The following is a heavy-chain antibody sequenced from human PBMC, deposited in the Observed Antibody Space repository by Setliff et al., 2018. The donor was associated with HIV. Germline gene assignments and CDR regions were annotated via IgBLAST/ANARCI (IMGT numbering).Heavy chain of an antibody. J-gene: IGHJ6*02. V-gene: IGHV4-39*07. CDR1: GGPITTSTYY. Sequence: SETLSLTCSVSGGPITTSTYYWGWIRQPPGKGLEWIGNIYQSGTTYYNSSLKSRVTISVATSKNQFSLKLNSVTTADTAVYYCARSRTSSGYYGVTGYGMDVWGQGTTVTVSS. CDR3: ARSRTSSGYYGVTGYGMDV. D-gene: IGHD3-22*01. CDR2: IYQSGTT.